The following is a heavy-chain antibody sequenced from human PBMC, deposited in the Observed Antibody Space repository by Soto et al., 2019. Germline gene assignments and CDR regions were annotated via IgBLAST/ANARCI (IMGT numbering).Heavy chain of an antibody. J-gene: IGHJ5*02. CDR2: MNPNSGNT. D-gene: IGHD6-6*01. Sequence: ASVKDSCKASGYTFTTYDINWVRQATGQGREWMGWMNPNSGNTGYAQKFQGRVTMTRNTSISTAYMELSSLRSEDTAVYYCARERGSSGFDPWGHGTLVTVSS. V-gene: IGHV1-8*01. CDR3: ARERGSSGFDP. CDR1: GYTFTTYD.